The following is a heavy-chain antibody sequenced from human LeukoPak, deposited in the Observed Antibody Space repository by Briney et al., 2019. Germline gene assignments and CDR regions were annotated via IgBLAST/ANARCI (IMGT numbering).Heavy chain of an antibody. CDR1: GGSITSYY. J-gene: IGHJ5*02. V-gene: IGHV4-59*01. D-gene: IGHD4-11*01. CDR3: ARGYSNFDP. Sequence: PSETLSLTCTVSGGSITSYYWTWIRQPPGKALEWIGYIYYSGNTNYNPSLKSRVSISVDTSKNQFSLKLTSVTAADMAVYYCARGYSNFDPWGQGTLVTVSS. CDR2: IYYSGNT.